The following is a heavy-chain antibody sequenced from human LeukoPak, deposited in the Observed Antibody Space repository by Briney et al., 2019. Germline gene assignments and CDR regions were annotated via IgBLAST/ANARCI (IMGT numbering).Heavy chain of an antibody. Sequence: GGSLRLSCAASGFTFSIYSMNCVRQAPGEGLERVSSISSSSRYIYYADSVKGRFTISRDKAKNSLYLQMNSLRGEDTAVYYCAKAFGCFYDFWSGYQDYWGQGTLVTVSS. CDR2: ISSSSRYI. J-gene: IGHJ4*02. CDR1: GFTFSIYS. D-gene: IGHD3-3*01. V-gene: IGHV3-21*04. CDR3: AKAFGCFYDFWSGYQDY.